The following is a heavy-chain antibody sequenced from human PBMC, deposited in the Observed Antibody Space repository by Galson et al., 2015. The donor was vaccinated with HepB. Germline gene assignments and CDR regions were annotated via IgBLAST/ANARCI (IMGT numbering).Heavy chain of an antibody. J-gene: IGHJ6*02. CDR2: IRYDGSNK. Sequence: SLRLSCAASGFTFSSYGMHWVRQAPGKGLEWVAFIRYDGSNKYYADSVKGRFTISRDNSKNTLYLQMNSLRAEDTAVYYCAKDQAWFGELWSYGMDVWGQGTTVTVSS. D-gene: IGHD3-10*01. V-gene: IGHV3-30*02. CDR3: AKDQAWFGELWSYGMDV. CDR1: GFTFSSYG.